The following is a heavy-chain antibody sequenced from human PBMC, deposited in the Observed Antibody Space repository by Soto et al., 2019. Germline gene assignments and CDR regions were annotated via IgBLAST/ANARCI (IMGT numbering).Heavy chain of an antibody. V-gene: IGHV3-74*01. D-gene: IGHD6-13*01. CDR1: GFTFSSYW. J-gene: IGHJ6*02. Sequence: GGSLRLSCAASGFTFSSYWMHWVRQAPGKGLVWVSRINSDGSSTSYADSVKGRFTISRDNAKNTLYLQMNSLRAEDTAVYYCAREPYSSSWSDHYYYGMDVWGQGTTVTVSS. CDR2: INSDGSST. CDR3: AREPYSSSWSDHYYYGMDV.